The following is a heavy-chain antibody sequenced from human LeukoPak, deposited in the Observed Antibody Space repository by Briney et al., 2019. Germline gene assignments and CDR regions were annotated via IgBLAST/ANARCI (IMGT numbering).Heavy chain of an antibody. CDR1: GFTLSTYW. D-gene: IGHD2-8*01. CDR3: ARDRGFCSNGGCPKAY. J-gene: IGHJ4*02. Sequence: PGGSLRLSCAASGFTLSTYWMSWVRQAPGRGLEWVANIKQDGSEKYYVDSVKGRFTISRDNAKNSLYLQMNSLRAEDTAVYYCARDRGFCSNGGCPKAYWGQGTLVTVSS. CDR2: IKQDGSEK. V-gene: IGHV3-7*01.